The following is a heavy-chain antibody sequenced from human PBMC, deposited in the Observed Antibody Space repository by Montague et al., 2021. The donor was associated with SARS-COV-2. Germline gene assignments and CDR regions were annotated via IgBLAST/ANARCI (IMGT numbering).Heavy chain of an antibody. CDR2: IGIGGDT. CDR3: ARGGEWSSSSLPDY. D-gene: IGHD6-6*01. V-gene: IGHV3-13*04. J-gene: IGHJ4*02. Sequence: SLRLSCAASGFTFGGYDMNWVRQAPGKGLEWVSAIGIGGDTYYLGSVKGRFIISGENAKNSLYLQMNSLRVGDTAVYYCARGGEWSSSSLPDYWGQGTLVTVSS. CDR1: GFTFGGYD.